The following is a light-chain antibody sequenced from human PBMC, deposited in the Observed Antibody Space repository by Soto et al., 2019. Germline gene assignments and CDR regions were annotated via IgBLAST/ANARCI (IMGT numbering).Light chain of an antibody. Sequence: AIQMTQSPSSLSASVGDRFTISCRASQGIGNALGWYQQKQGKXPKXXIYGASNLQSGVPPRFSGSGSGTDLTIAISSLQPEDSETYYCLQDINYPWTFGQGTKVDIK. CDR1: QGIGNA. V-gene: IGKV1-6*01. J-gene: IGKJ1*01. CDR3: LQDINYPWT. CDR2: GAS.